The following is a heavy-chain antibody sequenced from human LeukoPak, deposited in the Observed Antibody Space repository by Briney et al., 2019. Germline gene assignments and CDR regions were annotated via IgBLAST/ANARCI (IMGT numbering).Heavy chain of an antibody. D-gene: IGHD6-6*01. V-gene: IGHV3-21*01. CDR2: ISSSSSYI. J-gene: IGHJ4*02. Sequence: KPGGSLRLSCAASGFTFSSYSMNWLRQAPGKGLEWVSSISSSSSYIYYADSVKGRFTISRDNAKNSLYLQMNSLRAEDTAVYYCARGIAARPGYWGQGTLVTVSS. CDR3: ARGIAARPGY. CDR1: GFTFSSYS.